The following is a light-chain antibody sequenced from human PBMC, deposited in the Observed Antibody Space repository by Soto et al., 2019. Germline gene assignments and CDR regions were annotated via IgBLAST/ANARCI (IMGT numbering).Light chain of an antibody. CDR1: QSVSTN. Sequence: EIVMTQSPTPLSVSPGERATLSCRASQSVSTNLAWYQQKPGQVPSLLIYGASTRASGIPARFSGSGSGTECTLTISSLQSEDVAVYYCQQYNNWPLTFGGGTKVDI. CDR2: GAS. J-gene: IGKJ4*01. V-gene: IGKV3-15*01. CDR3: QQYNNWPLT.